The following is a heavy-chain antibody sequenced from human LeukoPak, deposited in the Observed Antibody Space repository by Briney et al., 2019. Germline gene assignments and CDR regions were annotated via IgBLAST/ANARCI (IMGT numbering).Heavy chain of an antibody. CDR3: ARPTDQIAAAGYFDY. CDR2: MWKSGST. V-gene: IGHV4-4*07. D-gene: IGHD6-13*01. Sequence: SETLSLTCTVSGGGSLSRYYWSWLRQPAGQVLGYIGRMWKSGSTNYNPSLRSRVTMSVDTSKNQFSLKLSSVTAADTAVYYCARPTDQIAAAGYFDYWGQGTLVTVSS. J-gene: IGHJ4*02. CDR1: GGGSLSRYY.